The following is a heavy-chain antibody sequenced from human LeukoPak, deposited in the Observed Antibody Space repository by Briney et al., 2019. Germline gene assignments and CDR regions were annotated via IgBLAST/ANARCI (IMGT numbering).Heavy chain of an antibody. CDR3: AKLKVTQAGATTRDAFDI. Sequence: GGSLRLSCAASGFTFSSYAMSWVRQAPGKGLEWVSAISGGGGSTYYADSVKGRFTISRDNSKNTLYLQMNSLRAEDTAVYYCAKLKVTQAGATTRDAFDIWGQGTMVTVSS. CDR2: ISGGGGST. J-gene: IGHJ3*02. CDR1: GFTFSSYA. V-gene: IGHV3-23*01. D-gene: IGHD1-26*01.